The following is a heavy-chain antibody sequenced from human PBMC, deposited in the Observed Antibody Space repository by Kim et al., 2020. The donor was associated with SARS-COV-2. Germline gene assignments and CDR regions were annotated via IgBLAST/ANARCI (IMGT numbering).Heavy chain of an antibody. CDR2: IDWDDDK. CDR3: ARTRLLERFGIYYDYYMDV. V-gene: IGHV2-70*11. Sequence: SGPTLVNPTQTLTLTCTFSGFSLSTSGMCVSWIRQPPGKALEWLARIDWDDDKYYSTSLKTRLTISKDTSKNQVVLTMTNMDPVDTATYYCARTRLLERFGIYYDYYMDVWGKGTTVTVSS. D-gene: IGHD3-3*01. J-gene: IGHJ6*03. CDR1: GFSLSTSGMC.